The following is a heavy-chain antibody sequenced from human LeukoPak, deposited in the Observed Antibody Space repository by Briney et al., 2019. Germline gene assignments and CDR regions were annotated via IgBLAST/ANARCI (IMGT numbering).Heavy chain of an antibody. D-gene: IGHD5-18*01. CDR2: INSDGSST. CDR1: GFTLSSYW. Sequence: GGSLRLSCAASGFTLSSYWMHWVRQAPGKGLVWVSRINSDGSSTSYADSVKGRFTISRDNAKNTLYLQMNSLRAEDTAVYYCARDGGYSYGHNWFDPWGQGTLVTVSS. CDR3: ARDGGYSYGHNWFDP. V-gene: IGHV3-74*01. J-gene: IGHJ5*02.